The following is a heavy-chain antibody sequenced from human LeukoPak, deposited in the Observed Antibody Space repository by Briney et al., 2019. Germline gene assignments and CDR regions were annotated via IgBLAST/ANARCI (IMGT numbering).Heavy chain of an antibody. D-gene: IGHD5-24*01. V-gene: IGHV3-74*01. CDR1: KFTFSTPA. CDR3: VRDGDDFNFDY. CDR2: VIRDGSFT. Sequence: GGSLRLSCAASKFTFSTPAMHWVRKAPGKGLEWVSRVIRDGSFTNYADSVKGRFTISRDNAKNTLYLQMSSLRAEDTAVYFCVRDGDDFNFDYWGQGSLVTVSS. J-gene: IGHJ4*02.